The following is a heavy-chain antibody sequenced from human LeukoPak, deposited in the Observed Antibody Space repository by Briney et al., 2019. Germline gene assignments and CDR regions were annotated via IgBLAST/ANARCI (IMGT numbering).Heavy chain of an antibody. D-gene: IGHD4-17*01. V-gene: IGHV3-33*01. CDR3: ARETGLRTFDY. CDR2: IWYDGSNK. J-gene: IGHJ4*02. Sequence: GGSLRLSCAASGFSFSTYGMHWVRQALGKGLEWVAIIWYDGSNKYYVDSVKGRFTISRDNSKNTLYLQMNSLRAEDTAVYYCARETGLRTFDYWGQGTLVTVSS. CDR1: GFSFSTYG.